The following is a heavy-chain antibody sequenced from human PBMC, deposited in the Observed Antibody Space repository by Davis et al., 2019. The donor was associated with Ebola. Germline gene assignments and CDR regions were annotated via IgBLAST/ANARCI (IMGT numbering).Heavy chain of an antibody. V-gene: IGHV3-30*02. D-gene: IGHD3-10*01. CDR2: IRYDGSNK. CDR1: GFTFSSYG. J-gene: IGHJ6*03. Sequence: PGGSLRLSCAASGFTFSSYGMHWVRQAPGKGLEWVAFIRYDGSNKYYADSVKGRFTISRDNSKNTLYLQMNSLRAEDTAVYYCAKEVDGLDSYYMDVWGKGTTVTVSS. CDR3: AKEVDGLDSYYMDV.